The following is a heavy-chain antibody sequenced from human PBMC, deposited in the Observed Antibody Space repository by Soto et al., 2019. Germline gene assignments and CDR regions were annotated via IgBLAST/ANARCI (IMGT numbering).Heavy chain of an antibody. CDR3: ARNELTGAYYYGMDV. Sequence: SETLSLTRTVSGGSISSGDYYWSWIRQPPGKGLEWIGYIYYSGSTYYNPSLKSRVTISVDTSKNQFSLKLSSVTAADTAVYYCARNELTGAYYYGMDVWGQGTTVTVYS. V-gene: IGHV4-30-4*01. J-gene: IGHJ6*02. CDR2: IYYSGST. D-gene: IGHD7-27*01. CDR1: GGSISSGDYY.